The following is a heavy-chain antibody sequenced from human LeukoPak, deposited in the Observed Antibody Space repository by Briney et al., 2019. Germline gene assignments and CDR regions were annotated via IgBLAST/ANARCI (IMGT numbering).Heavy chain of an antibody. CDR2: IIPIFGTA. CDR1: GGTFSSYA. Sequence: EASVKVSCKASGGTFSSYAISWVRQAPGQGLEWMGGIIPIFGTANYAQKFQGRVTITADESTSTAYMELSSLRSDDTAVYYCARDGDGWFGSYYGMDVWGQGTTVTVSS. J-gene: IGHJ6*02. CDR3: ARDGDGWFGSYYGMDV. D-gene: IGHD3-10*01. V-gene: IGHV1-69*13.